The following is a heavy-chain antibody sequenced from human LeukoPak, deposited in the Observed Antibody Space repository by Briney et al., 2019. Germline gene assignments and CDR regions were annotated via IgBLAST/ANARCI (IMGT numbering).Heavy chain of an antibody. CDR1: RFTFSSYW. Sequence: PGGSLRLSCAASRFTFSSYWMHWVLQAPGKGLVWVSRIISDGSSTSYADSVKGRFTISRDNAKNTLYLQMNSLRAEDTAVYYCAREDVDITVATSGAFDIWGQGTMVTVSS. CDR2: IISDGSST. V-gene: IGHV3-74*01. J-gene: IGHJ3*02. D-gene: IGHD6-19*01. CDR3: AREDVDITVATSGAFDI.